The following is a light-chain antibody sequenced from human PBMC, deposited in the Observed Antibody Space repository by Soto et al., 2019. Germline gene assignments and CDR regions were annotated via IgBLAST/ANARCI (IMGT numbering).Light chain of an antibody. CDR1: QRISNN. Sequence: EIVMTQSPATLPVSPGERATLSCRASQRISNNLAWYQQKPGQAPRLLIFGASFRATGIPARFSGSGSGTEFTLNISSLQSEDFAVYYCQQYNNWPPITFGQGTRLEIK. V-gene: IGKV3-15*01. CDR3: QQYNNWPPIT. CDR2: GAS. J-gene: IGKJ5*01.